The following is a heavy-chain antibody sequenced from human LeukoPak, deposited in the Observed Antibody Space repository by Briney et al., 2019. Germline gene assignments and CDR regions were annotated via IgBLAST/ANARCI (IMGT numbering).Heavy chain of an antibody. Sequence: ASVTVSCKASGYTFTSYDINWVRQATGQGLEWMGWMNPNSGNTGYAQKFQGRVTMTRNTSISTAYMSQSSLISEGTAVHHCAGRSRNLQIDYWGQGTLVTVSS. V-gene: IGHV1-8*01. CDR2: MNPNSGNT. D-gene: IGHD2-2*01. CDR3: AGRSRNLQIDY. CDR1: GYTFTSYD. J-gene: IGHJ4*02.